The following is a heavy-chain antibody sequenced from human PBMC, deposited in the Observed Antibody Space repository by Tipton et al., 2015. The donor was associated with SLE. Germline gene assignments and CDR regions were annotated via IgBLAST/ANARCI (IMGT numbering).Heavy chain of an antibody. CDR2: TYHSGST. V-gene: IGHV4-38-2*02. J-gene: IGHJ3*02. D-gene: IGHD3-10*01. Sequence: PGLVKPSETLSLTCSVSGYSISSGYCWGWIRQPPGKGLEWIGSTYHSGSTNYNPSLKSRVTISVDTSKNQFSLKLSSVTAADTAVYYRARGALVQGVIPIVLDIWGQGTMVTVSS. CDR3: ARGALVQGVIPIVLDI. CDR1: GYSISSGYC.